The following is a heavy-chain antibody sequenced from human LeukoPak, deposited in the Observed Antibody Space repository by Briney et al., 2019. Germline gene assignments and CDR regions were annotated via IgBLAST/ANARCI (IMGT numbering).Heavy chain of an antibody. CDR2: INPNSGGT. V-gene: IGHV1-2*02. D-gene: IGHD5-18*01. J-gene: IGHJ6*03. CDR1: GYTFTGYY. CDR3: ARDTAMAFYYMDV. Sequence: ASVKVSCKASGYTFTGYYMHWVRQAPGQGLEWMGWINPNSGGTNYAQKFQGRVTMTRDPSISTAYMELSRLRSDDTAVYYCARDTAMAFYYMDVWGKGTTVTVSS.